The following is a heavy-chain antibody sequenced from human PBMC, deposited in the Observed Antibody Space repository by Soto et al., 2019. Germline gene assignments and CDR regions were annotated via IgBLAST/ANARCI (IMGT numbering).Heavy chain of an antibody. D-gene: IGHD3-22*01. CDR3: ARREYYDSSGYQRGFDY. J-gene: IGHJ4*02. CDR2: IYYSGST. CDR1: GGSISSSSYY. Sequence: SEPLSLTCTVSGGSISSSSYYWGWIRQPPGKGLEWIGSIYYSGSTYYNPSLKSRVTISVDTSKNQFSLKLSSVTAADTAVYYCARREYYDSSGYQRGFDYWGRGTLVTVSS. V-gene: IGHV4-39*01.